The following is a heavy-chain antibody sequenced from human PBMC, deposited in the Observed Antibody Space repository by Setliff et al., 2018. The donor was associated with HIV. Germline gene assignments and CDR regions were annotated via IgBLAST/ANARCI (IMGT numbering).Heavy chain of an antibody. J-gene: IGHJ4*02. Sequence: PGGSLRLSCAASGFTFSSYSMNWVHQAPGKGLEWVSYISSSSSTIYYADSVKGRFTISRDNAENTLYLQMNSLRAEDTAVYYCAKKTAAYTSGSWLHYWGQGTLVTVSS. V-gene: IGHV3-48*04. D-gene: IGHD3-10*01. CDR1: GFTFSSYS. CDR3: AKKTAAYTSGSWLHY. CDR2: ISSSSSTI.